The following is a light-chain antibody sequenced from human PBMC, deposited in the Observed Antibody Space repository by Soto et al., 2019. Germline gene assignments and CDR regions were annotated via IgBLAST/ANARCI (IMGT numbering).Light chain of an antibody. CDR2: GAS. J-gene: IGKJ1*01. CDR1: QSISSSY. CDR3: QQYGSSSWT. Sequence: EIVLTQSPGTLSLSPGKRATLSCRASQSISSSYLAWYQQRPGQAPRLLIYGASSRATGIPDRFSGSGSGTDFTLTIIRLEPEDFAVYYCQQYGSSSWTFGQGTKLEIK. V-gene: IGKV3-20*01.